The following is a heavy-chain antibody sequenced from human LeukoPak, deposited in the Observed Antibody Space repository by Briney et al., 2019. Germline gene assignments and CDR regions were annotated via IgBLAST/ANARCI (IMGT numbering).Heavy chain of an antibody. CDR3: ARSGSKKEPFDY. V-gene: IGHV4-59*01. CDR1: GGSISSYY. CDR2: IYYSGST. J-gene: IGHJ4*02. Sequence: SETLSLTCTVSGGSISSYYWSWIRQPPGKGLEWIGYIYYSGSTNYNPSLKSRVTISVDTSKNQFSLKLSSVTAADTAVYYCARSGSKKEPFDYWGQGTLVTVSS. D-gene: IGHD2-15*01.